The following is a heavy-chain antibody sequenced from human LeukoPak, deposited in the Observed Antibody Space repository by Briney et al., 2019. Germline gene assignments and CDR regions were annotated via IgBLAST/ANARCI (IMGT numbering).Heavy chain of an antibody. CDR1: GGSISSGGYS. CDR3: ARARLYYDSSGSPVGYFDL. V-gene: IGHV4-30-2*01. CDR2: IYHSGST. Sequence: SETLSLTCAVSGGSISSGGYSWSWIRQPPGKGLEWIGYIYHSGSTYYNPSLKSRVTISVDRSKNQFSLKLSSVTAADTAVYYCARARLYYDSSGSPVGYFDLWGRGTLVTVSS. D-gene: IGHD3-22*01. J-gene: IGHJ2*01.